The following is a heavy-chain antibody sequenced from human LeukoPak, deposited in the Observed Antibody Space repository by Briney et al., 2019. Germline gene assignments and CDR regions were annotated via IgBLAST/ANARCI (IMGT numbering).Heavy chain of an antibody. J-gene: IGHJ6*02. CDR1: GYTFTGYY. D-gene: IGHD2/OR15-2a*01. CDR3: ARDKRFLQSGYYYYYGMDV. CDR2: INPNSGGT. V-gene: IGHV1-2*02. Sequence: GASVKVSCKASGYTFTGYYMHWVRQAPGQGLEWMGWINPNSGGTNYAQKFQGRVTMTRDTSIGTAYMELSRLRSDDTAVYYCARDKRFLQSGYYYYYGMDVWGQGTTVTVSS.